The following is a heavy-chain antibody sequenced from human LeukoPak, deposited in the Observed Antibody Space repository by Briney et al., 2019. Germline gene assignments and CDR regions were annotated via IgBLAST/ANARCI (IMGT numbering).Heavy chain of an antibody. J-gene: IGHJ4*02. CDR3: AEGEGNWNLLIY. CDR1: GGSFSSYA. V-gene: IGHV1-69*01. D-gene: IGHD1-20*01. Sequence: SVKVSCKASGGSFSSYAISWVRQAPGQGLEWMGGIIPIFGTANYAQKFQGRVTITADGSTSTAYMELSSLRSEDTAVYYCAEGEGNWNLLIYWGQGTLVTVSS. CDR2: IIPIFGTA.